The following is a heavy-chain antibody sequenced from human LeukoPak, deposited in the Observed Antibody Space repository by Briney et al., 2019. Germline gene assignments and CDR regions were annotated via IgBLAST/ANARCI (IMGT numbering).Heavy chain of an antibody. V-gene: IGHV4-59*01. CDR2: IYYSGST. CDR1: GGSISSYY. J-gene: IGHJ6*02. CDR3: ARGLWFGEFLYYHYYGMDV. Sequence: SETLSLTCTVSGGSISSYYWSWIRQPPGKGLEWIGYIYYSGSTNYNPSLKSRVTISVDTSKNQFSLKLSSVTAADTAVYYCARGLWFGEFLYYHYYGMDVWGQGITVTVSS. D-gene: IGHD3-10*01.